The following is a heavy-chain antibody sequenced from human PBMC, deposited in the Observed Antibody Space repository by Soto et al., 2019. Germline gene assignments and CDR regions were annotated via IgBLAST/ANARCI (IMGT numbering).Heavy chain of an antibody. CDR1: GGSISSSSYY. CDR2: IYYSGST. Sequence: SETLSLTCTVSGGSISSSSYYWGWIRQPPGKGLEWIGSIYYSGSTYYNPSLKSRVTISVDTSKNQFSLKLSSVTAADTAVYYCARSVSIRGVIILVGNEDYYYYMDVWGKGTTVTVSS. CDR3: ARSVSIRGVIILVGNEDYYYYMDV. V-gene: IGHV4-39*01. D-gene: IGHD3-10*01. J-gene: IGHJ6*03.